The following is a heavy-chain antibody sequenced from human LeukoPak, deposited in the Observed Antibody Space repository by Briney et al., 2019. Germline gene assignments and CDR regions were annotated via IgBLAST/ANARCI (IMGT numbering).Heavy chain of an antibody. CDR1: GGSFSGYY. V-gene: IGHV4-59*01. J-gene: IGHJ4*02. CDR3: ARARYGSIYYFDF. D-gene: IGHD6-13*01. Sequence: SETLSLTCAVYGGSFSGYYWSWIRQPPGKGLEWIGYIYDSGSTNYNPSLESRVTISVDTSKNQFSLKLSSVTAADAAVYYCARARYGSIYYFDFWGQGALVTVSS. CDR2: IYDSGST.